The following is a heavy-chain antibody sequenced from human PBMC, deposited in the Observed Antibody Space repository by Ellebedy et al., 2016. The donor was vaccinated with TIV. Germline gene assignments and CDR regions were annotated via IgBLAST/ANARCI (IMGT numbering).Heavy chain of an antibody. CDR3: ATREWQDPMDV. D-gene: IGHD3-3*01. CDR1: GYTFISYG. Sequence: ASVKVSXXASGYTFISYGISWVRQAPGQGLEWMGWISADNDNTKYSQTFQGRVTISRDTSATTAYMELSSLMSEDTAVYYCATREWQDPMDVWGQGTTVTVSS. V-gene: IGHV1-18*01. CDR2: ISADNDNT. J-gene: IGHJ6*02.